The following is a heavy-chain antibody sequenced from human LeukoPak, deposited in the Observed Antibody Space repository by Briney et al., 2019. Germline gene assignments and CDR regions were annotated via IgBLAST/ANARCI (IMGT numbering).Heavy chain of an antibody. V-gene: IGHV4-59*01. D-gene: IGHD4/OR15-4a*01. J-gene: IGHJ4*02. CDR3: ARAPWCWTSFDY. CDR1: GGSISGYY. CDR2: LYYMRGA. Sequence: SETLSLTCTVSGGSISGYYWSWGRQPQGKGVEWIGHLYYMRGAWYKSSLNSRVTTSLDTSSSEFSLKLSSVTAADTSVYYCARAPWCWTSFDYWGQGTLVTVSS.